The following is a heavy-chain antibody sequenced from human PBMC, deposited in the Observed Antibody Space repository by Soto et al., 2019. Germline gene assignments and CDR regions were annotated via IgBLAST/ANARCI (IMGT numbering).Heavy chain of an antibody. CDR1: GFTFSSNW. CDR2: INSDGSST. D-gene: IGHD5-18*01. Sequence: GGSLRLSCAASGFTFSSNWMHWVRQAPGRGLVWVSRINSDGSSTSYADSVKGRFTISRDNAKNTLYLQMNSLRAEDTAVYYCAKGVSWIQLNYYYGMDVWGQGPTVTVSS. J-gene: IGHJ6*02. CDR3: AKGVSWIQLNYYYGMDV. V-gene: IGHV3-74*01.